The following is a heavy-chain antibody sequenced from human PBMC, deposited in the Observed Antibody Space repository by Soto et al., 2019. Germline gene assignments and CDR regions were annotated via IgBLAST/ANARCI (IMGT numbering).Heavy chain of an antibody. V-gene: IGHV4-39*01. D-gene: IGHD6-13*01. CDR3: ARHASRGYSSSWYFED. J-gene: IGHJ4*02. Sequence: SESLSLTCNVSGGSVSSSSYYWGWIRQAPGKGLEWIVSTYYSAGTYYNPSLKSRVTTSMDASKNQFSLTVTSVTAADTAIYYCARHASRGYSSSWYFEDWGQGTPVTVSS. CDR2: TYYSAGT. CDR1: GGSVSSSSYY.